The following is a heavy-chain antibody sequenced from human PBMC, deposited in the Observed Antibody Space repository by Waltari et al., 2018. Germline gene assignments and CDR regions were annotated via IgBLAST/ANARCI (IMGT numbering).Heavy chain of an antibody. CDR3: ASYDFWSGSGVYYGMDG. Sequence: QVQLQESGPGLVKPSETLSLTCAVSGYSISSGYYWGWIRQPPGKGLEWIGSIYHSGSTSYNPSLKSRVTIAVDTSKNQFSLTLSSVTAADTAVYYCASYDFWSGSGVYYGMDGWGQGTTVTVSS. V-gene: IGHV4-38-2*01. D-gene: IGHD3-3*01. J-gene: IGHJ6*02. CDR1: GYSISSGYY. CDR2: IYHSGST.